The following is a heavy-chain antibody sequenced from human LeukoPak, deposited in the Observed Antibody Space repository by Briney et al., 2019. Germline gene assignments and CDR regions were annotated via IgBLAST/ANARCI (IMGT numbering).Heavy chain of an antibody. CDR1: GYTFTSYD. Sequence: GASVKVSCKASGYTFTSYDINWVRQATGQGLEWMGWMNPNSGNTGYAQKFQGRVTMTRNTSISTAYMELSSLRSEGTAVYYCARGFKDKLMATIGSDFDYWGQGTLVTVSS. CDR3: ARGFKDKLMATIGSDFDY. D-gene: IGHD5-24*01. CDR2: MNPNSGNT. J-gene: IGHJ4*02. V-gene: IGHV1-8*01.